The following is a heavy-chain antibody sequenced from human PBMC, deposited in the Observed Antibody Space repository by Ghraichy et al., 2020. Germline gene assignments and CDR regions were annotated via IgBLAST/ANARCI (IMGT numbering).Heavy chain of an antibody. V-gene: IGHV3-30*18. J-gene: IGHJ5*02. CDR3: AKAARGYNWNLRESFDP. CDR2: ISFDGNNE. Sequence: GGSLRLSCAASGFTFSNYGMHWVRQAPGKGLEWVAVISFDGNNEYYADSVKGRFTISRDNSKNTLSLQMNSLRAEDTAVYYCAKAARGYNWNLRESFDPWGQGTLVTVSS. D-gene: IGHD1-20*01. CDR1: GFTFSNYG.